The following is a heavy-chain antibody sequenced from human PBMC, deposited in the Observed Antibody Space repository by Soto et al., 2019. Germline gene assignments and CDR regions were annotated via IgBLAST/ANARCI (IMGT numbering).Heavy chain of an antibody. CDR1: GFTFSSYS. D-gene: IGHD3-3*01. J-gene: IGHJ6*02. CDR3: ARDKKGFWRGYYRGAYYYGMDV. CDR2: ISSSSSTI. Sequence: EVQLVESGGGLVQPGGSLRLSCAASGFTFSSYSMNWVRQAPGKGLEWVSYISSSSSTIYYADSVKGRFTISRDNAKNSLYLQMNSLRDEDTAVYYCARDKKGFWRGYYRGAYYYGMDVWGQGTTVTVSS. V-gene: IGHV3-48*02.